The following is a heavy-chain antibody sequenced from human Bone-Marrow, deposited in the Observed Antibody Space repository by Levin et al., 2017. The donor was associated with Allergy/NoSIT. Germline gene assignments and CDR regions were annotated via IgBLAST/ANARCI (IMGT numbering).Heavy chain of an antibody. V-gene: IGHV1-24*01. Sequence: NPGGSLRLSCKISGYPLTELAMHWVRQGPGKGLEWMGRFDPEDGETVNEERFQGRVTVTEDTSTDTAYMELSGLRSEDTAIYYCTTEAFDIWGQGTTVIVSS. CDR1: GYPLTELA. CDR2: FDPEDGET. CDR3: TTEAFDI. J-gene: IGHJ3*02.